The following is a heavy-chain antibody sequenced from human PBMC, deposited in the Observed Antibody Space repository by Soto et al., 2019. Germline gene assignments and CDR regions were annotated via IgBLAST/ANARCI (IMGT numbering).Heavy chain of an antibody. D-gene: IGHD3-16*01. J-gene: IGHJ4*02. CDR3: AKDGGPLDY. V-gene: IGHV3-30*18. CDR2: ISYDGSNK. Sequence: GGSLRLSCAASGFTFSSYGMHWVRQAPGKGLEWVAVISYDGSNKYYADSVKGRFTISRDNSKNTLYLQMNSLRAEDTAVYYCAKDGGPLDYWGQGTLVTVSS. CDR1: GFTFSSYG.